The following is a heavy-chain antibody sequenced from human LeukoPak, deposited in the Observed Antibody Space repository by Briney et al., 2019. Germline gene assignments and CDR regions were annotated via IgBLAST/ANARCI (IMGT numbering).Heavy chain of an antibody. J-gene: IGHJ3*02. Sequence: PGGSLRLSCAASGFTFSSYEMNWVRQAPGKGLEWVSYISSSGSTIYYADSVKGRFTISRENAKNSLYLQMNSLRAEDTAVYYCARARWCSSTSCYFAAFDIWGQGTMVTVSS. V-gene: IGHV3-48*03. CDR3: ARARWCSSTSCYFAAFDI. CDR2: ISSSGSTI. D-gene: IGHD2-2*01. CDR1: GFTFSSYE.